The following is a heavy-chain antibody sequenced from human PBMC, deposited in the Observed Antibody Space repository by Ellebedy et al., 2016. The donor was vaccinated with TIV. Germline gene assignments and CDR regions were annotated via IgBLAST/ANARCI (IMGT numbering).Heavy chain of an antibody. V-gene: IGHV3-33*01. CDR1: GFTFSSYG. J-gene: IGHJ4*02. Sequence: GESLKISCVASGFTFSSYGMHWVRQAPAKGLEWVPAIWVDGSKKYYGDAVKGRFTISRDNSKNTLYLQMNSLRVEDTAVYYCVRVKYCSAGSCYTAFDYWGQGTPVTVSS. CDR3: VRVKYCSAGSCYTAFDY. CDR2: IWVDGSKK. D-gene: IGHD2-15*01.